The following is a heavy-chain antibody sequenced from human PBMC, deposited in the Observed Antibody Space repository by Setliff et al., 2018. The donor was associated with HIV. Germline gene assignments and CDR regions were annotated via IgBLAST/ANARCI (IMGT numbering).Heavy chain of an antibody. CDR2: ISGSGGST. J-gene: IGHJ6*03. CDR3: ARDQWGHSYGYYYYYYMDV. V-gene: IGHV3-23*01. D-gene: IGHD5-18*01. Sequence: LRLSCAASGFTLSDHYMDWVRQAPGKGLEWVSAISGSGGSTYYADSVKGRFTISRDNSNNMLFLQMNSLRAEDTAVYYCARDQWGHSYGYYYYYYMDVWGKGTTVTVSS. CDR1: GFTLSDHY.